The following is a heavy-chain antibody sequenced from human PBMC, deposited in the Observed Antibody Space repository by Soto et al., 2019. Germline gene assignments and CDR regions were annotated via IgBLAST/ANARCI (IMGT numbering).Heavy chain of an antibody. CDR3: ARDLVPSAYSNPVDAFDI. D-gene: IGHD4-4*01. J-gene: IGHJ3*02. V-gene: IGHV1-18*01. CDR1: GYTFTSYG. CDR2: NSAYNGNT. Sequence: GASVKVSCKASGYTFTSYGISWVRQAPGQGLEWMGWNSAYNGNTNYAQKLQGRVTMTTDTSTSTAYMEPRSLRSDDTAVYYCARDLVPSAYSNPVDAFDIWGQGTMVTVSS.